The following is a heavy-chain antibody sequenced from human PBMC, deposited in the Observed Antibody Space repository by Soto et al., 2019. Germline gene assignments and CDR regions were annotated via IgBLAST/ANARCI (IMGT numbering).Heavy chain of an antibody. V-gene: IGHV1-18*01. Sequence: QVQLVQSGAEVKNPGASVKVSCKTSGYTFTKYGVGWVRQAPGQGLEWMGWISGSSGNANYAEKVQGRITLTTDTSTSTAYIELRSLRSDATAVYYCAREMAGLGGEYEYWGQGTLVTVSS. D-gene: IGHD3-16*01. CDR1: GYTFTKYG. J-gene: IGHJ4*02. CDR2: ISGSSGNA. CDR3: AREMAGLGGEYEY.